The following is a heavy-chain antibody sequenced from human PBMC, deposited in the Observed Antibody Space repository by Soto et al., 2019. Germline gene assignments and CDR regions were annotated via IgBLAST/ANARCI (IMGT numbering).Heavy chain of an antibody. V-gene: IGHV1-2*02. CDR3: ASGGGGGVAGSAAFDM. J-gene: IGHJ3*02. CDR1: GYPVTADY. CDR2: NNPATGAA. Sequence: QLHLVQSGAVVKKPGASVTVSCSASGYPVTADYMHWVRPAPGRGLECMGGNNPATGAAKYTQTFQGRVTMTRDTFAGTVFNELGGPTSGATGVFYCASGGGGGVAGSAAFDMWGQGTVVTVSS. D-gene: IGHD6-19*01.